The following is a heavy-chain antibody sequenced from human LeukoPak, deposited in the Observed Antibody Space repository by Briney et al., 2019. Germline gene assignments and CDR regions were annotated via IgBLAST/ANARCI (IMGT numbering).Heavy chain of an antibody. D-gene: IGHD4-17*01. V-gene: IGHV3-48*01. CDR2: ISTSSTTM. CDR3: AGYGDYAP. Sequence: GESLRLSCAASGFTFSNHNMNWVRQAPGKGLEWVSYISTSSTTMYYADSVKGRFTISRDNAKNLLHLQMNSLRAEDTAVYYCAGYGDYAPWGQGTLVTVSS. J-gene: IGHJ5*02. CDR1: GFTFSNHN.